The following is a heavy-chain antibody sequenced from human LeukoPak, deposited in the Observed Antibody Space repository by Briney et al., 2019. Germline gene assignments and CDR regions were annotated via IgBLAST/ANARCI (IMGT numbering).Heavy chain of an antibody. CDR2: IYYSGST. Sequence: PSETLSLTCTVSGGSISSSSYYWGWIRQPPGKGLEWIGSIYYSGSTYYNPSLKSRVTISVDTSKNQFSLKPSSVTAADTAVYYCATRNYYYYYMDVWGKGTTVTVSS. CDR3: ATRNYYYYYMDV. V-gene: IGHV4-39*01. CDR1: GGSISSSSYY. J-gene: IGHJ6*03.